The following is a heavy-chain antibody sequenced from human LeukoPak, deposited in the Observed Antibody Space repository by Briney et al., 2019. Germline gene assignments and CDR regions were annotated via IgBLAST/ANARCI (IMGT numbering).Heavy chain of an antibody. CDR3: TTVGSAWNFDY. Sequence: PGGSLRLSCADSGFTFSNAWMTWVRQAPGKGMEWVARVKSKRAGGTIDYAAPVKGRFTISRDDSKDTLYLQMNSLEIEDAAVYYCTTVGSAWNFDYWGQGTLVTVSS. D-gene: IGHD6-25*01. CDR1: GFTFSNAW. J-gene: IGHJ4*02. V-gene: IGHV3-15*01. CDR2: VKSKRAGGTI.